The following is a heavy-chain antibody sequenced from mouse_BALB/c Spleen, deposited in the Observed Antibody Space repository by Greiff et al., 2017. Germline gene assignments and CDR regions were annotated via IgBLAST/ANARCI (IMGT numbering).Heavy chain of an antibody. Sequence: EVQLVESGGGLVQPGGSLKLSCAASGFTFSSYGMSWVRQTPDKRLELVATINSNGGSTYYPDSVKGRFTISRDNAKNTLYLQMSSLKSEDTAMYYCAREVEAYYAMDYWGQGTSVTVSS. J-gene: IGHJ4*01. D-gene: IGHD1-1*01. V-gene: IGHV5-6-3*01. CDR3: AREVEAYYAMDY. CDR2: INSNGGST. CDR1: GFTFSSYG.